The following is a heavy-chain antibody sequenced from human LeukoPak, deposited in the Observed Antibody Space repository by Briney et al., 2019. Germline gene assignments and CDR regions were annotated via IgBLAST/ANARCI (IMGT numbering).Heavy chain of an antibody. CDR3: ARDQSGFGGHNNDAFDI. J-gene: IGHJ3*02. V-gene: IGHV4-4*07. Sequence: PSETLSLTCTVSGGSISNYYWNWIRQPAGKGLEWVGRVYASGSTRYNPSFNSRVTMSAETSKNQVSLKMTSVTAADTAVHFCARDQSGFGGHNNDAFDIWGQGTMVTVSS. CDR1: GGSISNYY. D-gene: IGHD3-16*01. CDR2: VYASGST.